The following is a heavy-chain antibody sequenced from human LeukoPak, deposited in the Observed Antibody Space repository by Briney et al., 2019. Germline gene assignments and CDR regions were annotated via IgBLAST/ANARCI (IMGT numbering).Heavy chain of an antibody. CDR2: IIPIFGTA. D-gene: IGHD3-22*01. V-gene: IGHV1-69*13. CDR3: ARASAARSYDQFD. J-gene: IGHJ4*02. CDR1: GGTFSSYA. Sequence: ASVKVSCKASGGTFSSYAISWVRQAPGQGLERMGGIIPIFGTANYAQKFQGRVTITADESTSTAYMELSSLRSEDTAVYYCARASAARSYDQFDWGQGTLVTVSS.